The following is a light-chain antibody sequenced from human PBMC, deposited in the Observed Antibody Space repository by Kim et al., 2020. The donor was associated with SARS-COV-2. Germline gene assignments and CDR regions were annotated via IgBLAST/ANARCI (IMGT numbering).Light chain of an antibody. CDR1: FSNIESHS. CDR2: RND. V-gene: IGLV1-47*01. Sequence: GQRVTISCSGCFSNIESHSGYRYQECPGTAPKRLIYRNDQRPSGVPDRFSGSKSGTSASLAISGLRAADEADYYCAARDDTLSGFLFGGGTKVTVL. J-gene: IGLJ1*01. CDR3: AARDDTLSGFL.